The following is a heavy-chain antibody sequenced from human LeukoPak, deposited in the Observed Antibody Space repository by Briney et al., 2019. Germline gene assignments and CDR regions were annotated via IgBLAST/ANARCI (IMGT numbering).Heavy chain of an antibody. D-gene: IGHD2-15*01. J-gene: IGHJ4*02. Sequence: GGSLRLSCAASGFTFSSYAMHWVRQAPGKGLEWVAVISYDGSNKYYADSVKGRFTISRDNSKNTLYLQMNSLRADDTALYYCANSNCSGGRGYVGPLDYWGQGTLVTVSS. CDR3: ANSNCSGGRGYVGPLDY. V-gene: IGHV3-30-3*01. CDR1: GFTFSSYA. CDR2: ISYDGSNK.